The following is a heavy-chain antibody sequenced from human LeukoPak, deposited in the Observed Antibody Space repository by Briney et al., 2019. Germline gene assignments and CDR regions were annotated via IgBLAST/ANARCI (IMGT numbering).Heavy chain of an antibody. J-gene: IGHJ4*02. CDR2: IYSGGST. CDR1: GFTVSTNY. D-gene: IGHD2-15*01. Sequence: GGSLRLSCAASGFTVSTNYMTWVRQAPGKGLEWVSIIYSGGSTYYAEYVKGRFTTSRDNSKNTLYLQMNSLRAEDTAVYYCARVLRGSGSCFDYWGQGTLVTVSS. CDR3: ARVLRGSGSCFDY. V-gene: IGHV3-66*01.